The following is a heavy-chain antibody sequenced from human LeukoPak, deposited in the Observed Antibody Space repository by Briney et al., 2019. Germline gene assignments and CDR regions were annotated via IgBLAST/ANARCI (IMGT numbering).Heavy chain of an antibody. J-gene: IGHJ3*02. Sequence: SETLSLTCAVYGGSFSGYYWGWNRQPPGKGLEWIGEINHSGSTNYNPSLKSRVTISVDTSKNQFSLKLSSVTAADTAVYYCARGRPRIYDFWSGYYCDAFDIWGQGTMVTVSS. CDR2: INHSGST. D-gene: IGHD3-3*01. CDR3: ARGRPRIYDFWSGYYCDAFDI. CDR1: GGSFSGYY. V-gene: IGHV4-34*01.